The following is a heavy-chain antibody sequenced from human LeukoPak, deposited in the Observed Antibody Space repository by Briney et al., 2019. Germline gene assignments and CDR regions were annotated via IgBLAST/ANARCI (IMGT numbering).Heavy chain of an antibody. CDR1: GGSVSSSSYY. CDR3: ARRLLDYYDSSGYTPIDY. D-gene: IGHD3-22*01. V-gene: IGHV4-39*01. CDR2: IYYSGST. J-gene: IGHJ4*02. Sequence: SETLSLTCTVSGGSVSSSSYYWGWIRQPPGKGLEWIGSIYYSGSTYYNPSLKSRVTISVDTSKNQFSLKLSSVTAADTAVYYCARRLLDYYDSSGYTPIDYWGQGTLSPSPQ.